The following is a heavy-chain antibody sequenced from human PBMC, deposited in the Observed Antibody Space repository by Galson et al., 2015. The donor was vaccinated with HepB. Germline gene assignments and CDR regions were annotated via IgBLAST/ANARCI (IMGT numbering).Heavy chain of an antibody. D-gene: IGHD2-2*01. V-gene: IGHV3-30*03. CDR1: GFTFSSYS. CDR2: ISYDGSNK. Sequence: SLRLSCAASGFTFSSYSMNWVRQALGKGLEWVAVISYDGSNKYYADSVKGRFTISRDNSKNTLYLQMNSLRAEDTAVYYCARARGYCSSTSCYGLRGFDYWGQGTLVTVSS. CDR3: ARARGYCSSTSCYGLRGFDY. J-gene: IGHJ4*02.